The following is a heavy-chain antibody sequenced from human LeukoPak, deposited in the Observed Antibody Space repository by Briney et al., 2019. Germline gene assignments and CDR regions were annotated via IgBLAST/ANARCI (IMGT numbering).Heavy chain of an antibody. CDR3: AKQSIMITFGGVIVDIDY. D-gene: IGHD3-16*02. V-gene: IGHV3-23*01. Sequence: PGGSLRLSCAASGFTFSSYAMSWVRQAPGQGLEWVSAISGSGGSTYYADSVKGRFTISRDNSKNTLYLQMNSLRAEDTAVYYCAKQSIMITFGGVIVDIDYWGQGTLVTVSS. J-gene: IGHJ4*02. CDR2: ISGSGGST. CDR1: GFTFSSYA.